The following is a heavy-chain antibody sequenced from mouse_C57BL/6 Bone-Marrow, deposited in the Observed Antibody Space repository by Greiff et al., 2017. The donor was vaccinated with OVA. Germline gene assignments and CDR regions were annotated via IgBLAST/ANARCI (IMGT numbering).Heavy chain of an antibody. CDR2: ISSGGEYI. CDR1: GFTFSRSA. V-gene: IGHV5-9-1*02. Sequence: GESGGGLVKPGGSLKLSCAAPGFTFSRSAQSLGRQTPEKRLEWVAYISSGGEYIYYADTVKGRFTISRDNARNTLYLQMSSLKSEDTAMYYCTRLLDAMDYWGQGTSVTVSS. D-gene: IGHD2-1*01. J-gene: IGHJ4*01. CDR3: TRLLDAMDY.